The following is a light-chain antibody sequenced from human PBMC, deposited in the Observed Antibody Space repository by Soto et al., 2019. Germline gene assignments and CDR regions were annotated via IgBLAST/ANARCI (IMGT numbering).Light chain of an antibody. CDR2: AAS. CDR1: QSVSNSS. Sequence: EIVLTQSPGTLSLATGERATFSCRASQSVSNSSLAWYHQKPGQAPRLLLFAASRRATGIPDTFSGSGSGTDFTLTISRLEPEDFAVYYCQVYGNSPMYTFGQGTRLEIK. CDR3: QVYGNSPMYT. J-gene: IGKJ2*01. V-gene: IGKV3-20*01.